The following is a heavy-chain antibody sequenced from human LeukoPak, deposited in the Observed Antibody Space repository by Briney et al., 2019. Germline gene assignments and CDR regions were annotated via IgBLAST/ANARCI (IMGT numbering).Heavy chain of an antibody. CDR2: IIPILGIA. Sequence: SVKVSCKASGGTFSSYTISWVRQAPGQGLEWMGRIIPILGIANYAQKFQGRATITADKSTSTAYMELSSLRSEDTAVYYCASPRALYCSSTSCQTANGAFDIWGQGTMVTVSS. J-gene: IGHJ3*02. V-gene: IGHV1-69*02. CDR1: GGTFSSYT. D-gene: IGHD2-2*01. CDR3: ASPRALYCSSTSCQTANGAFDI.